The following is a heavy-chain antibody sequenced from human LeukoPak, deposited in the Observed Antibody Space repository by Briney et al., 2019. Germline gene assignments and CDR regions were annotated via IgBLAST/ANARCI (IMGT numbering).Heavy chain of an antibody. CDR1: GFTFSSYA. CDR3: AKTMYYYDSTGYYYFQH. V-gene: IGHV3-23*01. D-gene: IGHD3-22*01. J-gene: IGHJ1*01. Sequence: GGSLRLSCAASGFTFSSYAMSWVRQAPGKGLEWVSAISGSGGNTYYADSVKGRFTISRDNSKDTLYLQMNSLRAEDTAVYFCAKTMYYYDSTGYYYFQHWGQGTLVTVSS. CDR2: ISGSGGNT.